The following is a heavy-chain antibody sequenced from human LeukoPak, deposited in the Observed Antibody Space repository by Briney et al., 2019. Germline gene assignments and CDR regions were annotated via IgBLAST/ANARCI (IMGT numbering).Heavy chain of an antibody. CDR1: GFTFSSYW. D-gene: IGHD1-26*01. CDR3: AKDGGWWEPPHYFDH. Sequence: GGSLRLSCAASGFTFSSYWMSWVRQAPGKGLEWVSGISAGGTTTYYADSVKGRFTISRDNSKNTLYLQLNSLRAEDTAMYYCAKDGGWWEPPHYFDHWGQGILVTVSS. V-gene: IGHV3-23*01. J-gene: IGHJ4*02. CDR2: ISAGGTTT.